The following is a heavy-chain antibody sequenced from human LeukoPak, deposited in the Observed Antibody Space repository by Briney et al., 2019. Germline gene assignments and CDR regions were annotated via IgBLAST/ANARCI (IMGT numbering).Heavy chain of an antibody. Sequence: GASVKVSCKASGYTFTSYYMHWVRQAPGQGLEWMGLINPTGGSTGYAQKFQGRVTMTRDTSISTAYMELSSLRSEDTAVYYCARMSYYDSSGDNWFDPWGQGTLVTVSS. CDR3: ARMSYYDSSGDNWFDP. V-gene: IGHV1-46*01. CDR1: GYTFTSYY. D-gene: IGHD3-22*01. J-gene: IGHJ5*02. CDR2: INPTGGST.